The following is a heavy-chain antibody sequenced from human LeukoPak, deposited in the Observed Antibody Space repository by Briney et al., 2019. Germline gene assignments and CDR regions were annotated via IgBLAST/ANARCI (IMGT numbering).Heavy chain of an antibody. CDR2: IYSSGNT. D-gene: IGHD3-10*01. J-gene: IGHJ5*02. CDR1: GRSINSHY. CDR3: ARGPVVRGGYNWFDP. V-gene: IGHV4-4*07. Sequence: SETLSLTCTVSGRSINSHYCSWLRQPAGKGLEWVGRIYSSGNTNYSPSLKSLVTMSVDTSKNQFSLKMTSVAAADTAVYYCARGPVVRGGYNWFDPWGQGTLVTVSS.